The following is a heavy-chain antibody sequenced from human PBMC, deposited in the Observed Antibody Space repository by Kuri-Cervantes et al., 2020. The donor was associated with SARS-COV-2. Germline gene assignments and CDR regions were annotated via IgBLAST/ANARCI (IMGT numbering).Heavy chain of an antibody. CDR3: ARDPVGAWVWRYFDY. V-gene: IGHV4-61*05. D-gene: IGHD3-16*01. CDR2: IYYSGST. Sequence: GSLRLSCTVSGGSISSSSYYWGWIRQPPGKGLEWIGYIYYSGSTNYNPSLKSRVTISVDTSKNQFSLKLSSVTAADTAVYYCARDPVGAWVWRYFDYWGQGTLVTVSS. J-gene: IGHJ4*02. CDR1: GGSISSSSYY.